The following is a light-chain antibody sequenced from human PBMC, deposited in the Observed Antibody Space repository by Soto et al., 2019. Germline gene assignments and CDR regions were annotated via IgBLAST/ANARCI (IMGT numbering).Light chain of an antibody. CDR2: KAS. V-gene: IGKV1-5*03. CDR1: QSISSW. CDR3: QQYNSYWT. Sequence: DIQMTQSPSTLSASVGDRVTITCRASQSISSWLAWYQQKAGKAPKLLIYKASSLESGVPSRFSGSGSGTEFTLTISSLQPDVFATYCCQQYNSYWTFGQGTKVEIK. J-gene: IGKJ1*01.